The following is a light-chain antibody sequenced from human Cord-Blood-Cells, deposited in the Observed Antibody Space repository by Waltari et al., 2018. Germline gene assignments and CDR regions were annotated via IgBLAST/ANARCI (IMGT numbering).Light chain of an antibody. J-gene: IGKJ1*01. CDR1: QSISSW. Sequence: DIQMTQSPSTLSASVGDRVTITCRASQSISSWLAWYQQKPGKAPKLLIYKASSLESGVPSRFSGSGSGTEFTLTISSLQPDDFATYYCQQYNSYSWKFDQATKVEIK. V-gene: IGKV1-5*03. CDR3: QQYNSYSWK. CDR2: KAS.